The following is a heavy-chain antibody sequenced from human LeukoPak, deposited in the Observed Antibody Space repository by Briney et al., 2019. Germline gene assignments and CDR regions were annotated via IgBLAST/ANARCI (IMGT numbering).Heavy chain of an antibody. V-gene: IGHV3-7*01. Sequence: GGSLRLSCAASGFTFSSYWMSWVRQAPGKGLEWVANIKQDGSEKYYADSVKGRFTISRDNAKNSLYLQMNSLRAEDTAVYYCARDPYSSGWPSYYYYGMDVWGQGTTVTVSS. J-gene: IGHJ6*02. CDR3: ARDPYSSGWPSYYYYGMDV. CDR2: IKQDGSEK. D-gene: IGHD6-19*01. CDR1: GFTFSSYW.